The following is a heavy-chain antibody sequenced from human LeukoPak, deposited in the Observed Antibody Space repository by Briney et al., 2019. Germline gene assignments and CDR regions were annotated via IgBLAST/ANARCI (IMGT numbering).Heavy chain of an antibody. CDR1: GFTFSSYA. Sequence: HAGGSLRLSCAASGFTFSSYAMSWVRQAPGKGLEWVSSIGGSGGSTYYADSVKGRFTISRDNSKNTLYLQMNSLRAEDTAVYYCARGTPAIHGMDVWGQGTTVTVSS. D-gene: IGHD1-14*01. V-gene: IGHV3-23*01. CDR3: ARGTPAIHGMDV. CDR2: IGGSGGST. J-gene: IGHJ6*02.